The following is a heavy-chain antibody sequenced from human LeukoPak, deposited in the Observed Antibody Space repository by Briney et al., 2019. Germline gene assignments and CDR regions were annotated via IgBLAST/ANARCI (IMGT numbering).Heavy chain of an antibody. CDR2: IKSNTNGGTT. CDR1: GFPFNNAW. J-gene: IGHJ4*02. D-gene: IGHD4-17*01. Sequence: GGSLRLSCAASGFPFNNAWMSWVRQAPGKGLEWVGRIKSNTNGGTTDYTTPVKGRFSISRDDSKNTLYLQMNSLKTEDTAVYYCTTDGDHGDFVFEYWGQGTLVTVSS. V-gene: IGHV3-15*01. CDR3: TTDGDHGDFVFEY.